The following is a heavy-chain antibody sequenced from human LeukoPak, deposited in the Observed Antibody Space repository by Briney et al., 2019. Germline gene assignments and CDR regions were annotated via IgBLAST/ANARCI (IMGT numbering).Heavy chain of an antibody. D-gene: IGHD3-10*01. CDR2: ILYDGSNK. CDR1: GFTFSSYG. CDR3: ARDRGESYFDY. V-gene: IGHV3-33*01. Sequence: GGSLRLSCAASGFTFSSYGMHWVRQAPGKGLQWVAFILYDGSNKYYADSVKGRFTISRDNSKNTLYLQINSLRAEDTAVYYCARDRGESYFDYWGQGTLVTVSS. J-gene: IGHJ4*02.